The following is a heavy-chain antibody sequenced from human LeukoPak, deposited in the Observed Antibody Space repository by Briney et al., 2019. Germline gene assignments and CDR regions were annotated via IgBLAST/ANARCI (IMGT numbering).Heavy chain of an antibody. CDR1: GFTFSSYA. CDR3: AKAYGDHVWSAFDI. V-gene: IGHV3-23*01. J-gene: IGHJ3*02. Sequence: GGSLRLSCAASGFTFSSYAMSWVRQAPGKGLEWVSAISGSGSNTYYADSVKGRFTISRDNSKNTLYLQMNSLRAEDTAVYYCAKAYGDHVWSAFDIWGQGTMVTVSS. CDR2: ISGSGSNT. D-gene: IGHD4-17*01.